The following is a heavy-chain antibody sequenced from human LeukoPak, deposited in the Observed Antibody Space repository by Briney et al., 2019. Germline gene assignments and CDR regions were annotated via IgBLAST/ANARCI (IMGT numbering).Heavy chain of an antibody. CDR1: GFIVSSNY. D-gene: IGHD2-21*02. Sequence: GGSLRFSCAASGFIVSSNYMSWVRQAPGRGLEWVSTLYRGVSITYADSVRGRFTISRDNSKNTLYLQVNSLRVEDTAVYYCRICGSDCSLIDYWGQGTLVTVSS. J-gene: IGHJ4*02. CDR2: LYRGVSI. CDR3: RICGSDCSLIDY. V-gene: IGHV3-53*01.